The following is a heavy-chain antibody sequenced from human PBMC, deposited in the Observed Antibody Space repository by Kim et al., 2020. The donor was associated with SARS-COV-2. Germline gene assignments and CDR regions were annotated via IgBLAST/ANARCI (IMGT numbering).Heavy chain of an antibody. D-gene: IGHD2-15*01. Sequence: GGSLRLSCAVSGFTFSNYWMHWVLQVPGKGLVWVARINGDGTSTRHADSVKGRFTISRDNAKNTLYVQMDSLRDEDTAVYYCVREGLYCSGATCYKAAFDYWGQGTLVTVSS. J-gene: IGHJ4*02. CDR2: INGDGTST. V-gene: IGHV3-74*01. CDR1: GFTFSNYW. CDR3: VREGLYCSGATCYKAAFDY.